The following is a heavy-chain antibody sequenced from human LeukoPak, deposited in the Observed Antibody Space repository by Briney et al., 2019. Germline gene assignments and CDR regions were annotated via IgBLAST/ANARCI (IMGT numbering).Heavy chain of an antibody. CDR2: IDDSGST. CDR3: ARAAPRAWSAFDI. J-gene: IGHJ3*02. CDR1: GGSISSDY. Sequence: SETLSLTCTVSGGSISSDYWSWIRQPPRKGLEWIGYIDDSGSTNYNPSLKSRVTISVDTSKNQFSLKLSSVTAADTAVYYCARAAPRAWSAFDIWGQGTMVTVSS. D-gene: IGHD2-8*01. V-gene: IGHV4-59*01.